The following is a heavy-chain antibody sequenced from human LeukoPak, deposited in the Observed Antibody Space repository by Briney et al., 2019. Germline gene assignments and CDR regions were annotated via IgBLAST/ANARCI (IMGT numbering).Heavy chain of an antibody. CDR3: ARDRSFIAVAGTWYFDL. V-gene: IGHV3-21*01. D-gene: IGHD6-19*01. CDR2: ISSSSSYI. Sequence: GGSLRLSCAASGFTFSSYSMNWVRQAPGKGLEWFSSISSSSSYIYYADSVKGRFTISRDNAKNSLYLQMNSLRAEDTAVYYCARDRSFIAVAGTWYFDLWGRGTLVTVSS. J-gene: IGHJ2*01. CDR1: GFTFSSYS.